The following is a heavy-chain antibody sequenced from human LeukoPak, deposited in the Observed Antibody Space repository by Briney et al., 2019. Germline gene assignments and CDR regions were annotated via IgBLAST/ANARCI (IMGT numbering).Heavy chain of an antibody. CDR1: GGSISSSNYD. Sequence: SETLSLSCIISGGSISSSNYDWGWIRQCPGKGLEWIGSIYSRGSTYYNPSLKSRVIVSSDMSKNQFSLMLNSVTAADTAVYYCARNIAVAGRGDYMDVWGKGTTVTISS. D-gene: IGHD6-19*01. CDR3: ARNIAVAGRGDYMDV. CDR2: IYSRGST. V-gene: IGHV4-39*01. J-gene: IGHJ6*03.